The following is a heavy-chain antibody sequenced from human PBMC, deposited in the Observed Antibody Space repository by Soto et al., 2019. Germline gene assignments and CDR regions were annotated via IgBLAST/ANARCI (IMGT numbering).Heavy chain of an antibody. D-gene: IGHD2-15*01. CDR3: AHRHGYCSGNNCHWAFDI. CDR1: GFTFRSYA. V-gene: IGHV3-30-3*01. J-gene: IGHJ3*02. CDR2: ISYDGSTE. Sequence: GGSLRLSCAASGFTFRSYAMHWVREAPGKGLEWVAVISYDGSTEHYADSVQGRFTISRDNSKNTLYLQMTNMDPVDTATYYCAHRHGYCSGNNCHWAFDIWGQGTMVTVSS.